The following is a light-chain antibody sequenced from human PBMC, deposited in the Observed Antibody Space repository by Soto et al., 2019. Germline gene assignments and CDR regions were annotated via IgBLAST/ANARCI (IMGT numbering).Light chain of an antibody. V-gene: IGKV3-11*01. Sequence: EIVLTQSPATLSLSPGERTTLSCRDSQSVSSYFAWYQQKPGQAPSLLIYDASNKATGIPARFSGSGSGTDFTLTISSLEPEDFAVYYCQQRSNWPLTFGQGTKVDIK. CDR1: QSVSSY. CDR3: QQRSNWPLT. J-gene: IGKJ1*01. CDR2: DAS.